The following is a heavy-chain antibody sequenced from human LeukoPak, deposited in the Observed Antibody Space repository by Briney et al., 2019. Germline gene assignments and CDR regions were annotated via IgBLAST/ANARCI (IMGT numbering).Heavy chain of an antibody. Sequence: PGGSLRLSCAASGFTFSSYSMNWVRQAPGKGLEWVSYISSSSSTIYYADSVKGRFTISRDNAKNSLYLQMNSLRAEDTAVYYCACCSGGSCYWFDPWGQGTLVTVSS. D-gene: IGHD2-15*01. CDR3: ACCSGGSCYWFDP. V-gene: IGHV3-48*04. CDR1: GFTFSSYS. CDR2: ISSSSSTI. J-gene: IGHJ5*02.